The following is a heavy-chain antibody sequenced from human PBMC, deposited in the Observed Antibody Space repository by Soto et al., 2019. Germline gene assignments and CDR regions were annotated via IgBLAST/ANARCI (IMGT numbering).Heavy chain of an antibody. CDR2: IRSKADGGTT. D-gene: IGHD1-26*01. V-gene: IGHV3-15*01. CDR3: TTYSGAAFEY. Sequence: CGSLRLSCAASGITFNSAWMNWVRQAPGKGLEWVGRIRSKADGGTTDYAAPVKDRFTISRDDAKNTVDLQMSSLKTEDTAVYYCTTYSGAAFEYWGQGALVTVSS. CDR1: GITFNSAW. J-gene: IGHJ4*02.